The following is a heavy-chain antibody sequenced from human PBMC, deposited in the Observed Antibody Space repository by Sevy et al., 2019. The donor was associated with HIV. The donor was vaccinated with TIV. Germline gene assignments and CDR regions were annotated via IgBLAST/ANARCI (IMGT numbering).Heavy chain of an antibody. J-gene: IGHJ6*02. CDR3: ARDRDGSGSSGGYGMDV. CDR1: RFTFSSDS. CDR2: ISSSSSYI. D-gene: IGHD3-10*01. Sequence: GGSLRLSCVASRFTFSSDSMNWVRQAPGKGLEWVSSISSSSSYIYYADSVKGRFSISRDNAKKSLYLQMNSLRVEDTAVYYCARDRDGSGSSGGYGMDVWGQRTTVTVSS. V-gene: IGHV3-21*01.